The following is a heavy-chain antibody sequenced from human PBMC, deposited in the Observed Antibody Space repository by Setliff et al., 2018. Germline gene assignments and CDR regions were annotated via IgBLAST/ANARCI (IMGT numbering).Heavy chain of an antibody. V-gene: IGHV1-46*01. CDR3: ARESTAKNFWGEYSDY. CDR2: INPSDGST. CDR1: GYTFTTYY. D-gene: IGHD3-3*01. J-gene: IGHJ4*02. Sequence: ASMKVSCKASGYTFTTYYMHWVRQAPGQGLEWMGVINPSDGSTTYAQKFQGRVKMTRDTSTNTVYMQLSSLRSEDTAVYYCARESTAKNFWGEYSDYWGQGTLVTVSS.